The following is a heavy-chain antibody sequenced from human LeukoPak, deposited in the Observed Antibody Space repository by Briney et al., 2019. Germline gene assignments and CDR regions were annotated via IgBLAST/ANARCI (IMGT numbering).Heavy chain of an antibody. CDR1: GFTFSNYS. D-gene: IGHD2-2*01. J-gene: IGHJ4*02. CDR2: ISSSSIYI. Sequence: GGSLRLSCAASGFTFSNYSMNWVRQAPGKGLEWVSSISSSSIYIFYADSVKGRFTISRDNAKNSLFLQMNSLRAEDTAVYYCAHGAMYQLDYRGQGTLVIVSS. V-gene: IGHV3-21*04. CDR3: AHGAMYQLDY.